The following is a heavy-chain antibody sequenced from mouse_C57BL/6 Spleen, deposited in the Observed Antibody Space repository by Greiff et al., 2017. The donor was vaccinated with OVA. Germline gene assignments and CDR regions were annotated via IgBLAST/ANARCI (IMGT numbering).Heavy chain of an antibody. CDR2: IDTEDGET. Sequence: EVKLQQSGAELVKPGASVKLSCTASGFNIKDYYMHWVKQRTETGLEWIGRIDTEDGETTYDPKFQGKATITADQSSNTAYLQLSSLTSEDTAVYYCARGRLRPNYYAMDYWGQGTSVTVSS. D-gene: IGHD2-12*01. CDR3: ARGRLRPNYYAMDY. J-gene: IGHJ4*01. CDR1: GFNIKDYY. V-gene: IGHV14-2*01.